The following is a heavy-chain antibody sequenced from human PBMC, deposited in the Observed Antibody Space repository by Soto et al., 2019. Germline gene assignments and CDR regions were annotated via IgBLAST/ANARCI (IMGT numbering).Heavy chain of an antibody. D-gene: IGHD2-2*01. CDR3: ARDESAGSSTSN. V-gene: IGHV3-21*01. CDR2: IDSSGRNV. Sequence: GGSLRLSCAASGVGFSTYGMNWLRQTPGKGPEWVSSIDSSGRNVYYADSVEGRFTTSRGSAKNSLYLQMNSLRVEDTALYFCARDESAGSSTSNWGQGTLVTVSS. J-gene: IGHJ4*02. CDR1: GVGFSTYG.